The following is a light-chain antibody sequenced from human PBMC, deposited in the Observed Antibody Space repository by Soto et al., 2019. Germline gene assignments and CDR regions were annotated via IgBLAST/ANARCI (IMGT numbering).Light chain of an antibody. Sequence: IQLPPSPASLSASVGARVTITSRASQGIISYLGWYQQKPGKAPNLLIYDASTLHSGVPSRISGGGSGTDFTLTISSLQPEDFATYYCQQVNVYPSTFGGGTKVDIK. CDR1: QGIISY. V-gene: IGKV1-9*01. CDR3: QQVNVYPST. J-gene: IGKJ4*01. CDR2: DAS.